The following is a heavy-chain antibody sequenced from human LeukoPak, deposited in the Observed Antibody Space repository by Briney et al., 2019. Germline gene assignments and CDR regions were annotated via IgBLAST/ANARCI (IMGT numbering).Heavy chain of an antibody. CDR3: ATAVAGRAVDY. CDR2: INPNSGDT. D-gene: IGHD6-19*01. J-gene: IGHJ4*02. CDR1: GYTFTGYY. V-gene: IGHV1-2*06. Sequence: ASVKVSCKASGYTFTGYYINWVRQAPGQGLEWMGRINPNSGDTNFAQKFQGRVTLTRDTSISTSYMELSSLRSDDTAVYYCATAVAGRAVDYWGQGALVTVSS.